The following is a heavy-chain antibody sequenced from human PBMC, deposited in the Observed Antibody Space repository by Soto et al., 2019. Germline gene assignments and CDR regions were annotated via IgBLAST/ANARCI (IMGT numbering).Heavy chain of an antibody. D-gene: IGHD2-21*01. CDR3: VRGGGGGLFEH. Sequence: QVYLVESGGGLVKPGGSLRLSCATSGFPFNDYYMTWIRQAPGKGLEWLSHISPKSTFRNYADSVKGRFTISRDNTESSLFLQMNSLGVDDTAVYSCVRGGGGGLFEHWGQGVLVTVSS. CDR1: GFPFNDYY. V-gene: IGHV3-11*06. CDR2: ISPKSTFR. J-gene: IGHJ4*02.